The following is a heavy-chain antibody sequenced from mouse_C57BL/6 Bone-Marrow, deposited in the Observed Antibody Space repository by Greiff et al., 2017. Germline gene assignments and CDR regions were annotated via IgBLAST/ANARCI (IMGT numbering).Heavy chain of an antibody. CDR1: GYTFTSYD. CDR2: IYPRDGST. Sequence: VHLVESGPELVKPGASVKLSCKASGYTFTSYDINWVKQRPGQGLEWMGWIYPRDGSTKYNEKFKGKATLTVDTSSSTAYMELHSLTSEDSAVYFCARLEFDGSSGDWYFDVWGTGTTVTVSS. CDR3: ARLEFDGSSGDWYFDV. D-gene: IGHD1-1*01. J-gene: IGHJ1*03. V-gene: IGHV1-85*01.